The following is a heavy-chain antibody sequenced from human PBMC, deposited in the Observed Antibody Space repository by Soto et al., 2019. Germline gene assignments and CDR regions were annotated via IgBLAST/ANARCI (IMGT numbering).Heavy chain of an antibody. CDR3: ARVSGNPGNPIFDY. D-gene: IGHD3-10*01. J-gene: IGHJ4*02. Sequence: ASVKVSCKASGYTFTGYYMHWVRQAPGQGLEWMGWINPNSCGTNYAQKFQGWVTMTRDTSISTAYMELSRLRSDDTAVYYCARVSGNPGNPIFDYWGQGTLVTVSS. V-gene: IGHV1-2*04. CDR1: GYTFTGYY. CDR2: INPNSCGT.